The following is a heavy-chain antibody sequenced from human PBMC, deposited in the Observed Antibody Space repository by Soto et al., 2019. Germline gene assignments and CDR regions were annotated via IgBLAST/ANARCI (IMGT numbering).Heavy chain of an antibody. D-gene: IGHD3-22*01. CDR3: ASTQVVVNAFDI. CDR1: VGSISSGGYS. CDR2: IYHSGST. Sequence: PSETLSLTCAVSVGSISSGGYSWSWILQPPGKGLEWIGYIYHSGSTYYNPSLKSRVTISVDRSKNQFSLKLSSVTAADTAVYYCASTQVVVNAFDIWGQGTMVTVSS. V-gene: IGHV4-30-2*01. J-gene: IGHJ3*02.